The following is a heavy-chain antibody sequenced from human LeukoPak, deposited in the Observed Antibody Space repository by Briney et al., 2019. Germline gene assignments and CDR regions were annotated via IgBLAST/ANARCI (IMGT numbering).Heavy chain of an antibody. J-gene: IGHJ4*02. CDR1: GFSFSGHW. CDR2: ISPTGSTT. D-gene: IGHD6-19*01. CDR3: ARGSGWFYFDY. V-gene: IGHV3-74*01. Sequence: GGSLRLSCTASGFSFSGHWMHWARQLPGKGLVWVSRISPTGSTTSYADSVKGRFTISRDNAKNTLYLQMNSLRAEDTAVYYCARGSGWFYFDYWGQGTLVTVSS.